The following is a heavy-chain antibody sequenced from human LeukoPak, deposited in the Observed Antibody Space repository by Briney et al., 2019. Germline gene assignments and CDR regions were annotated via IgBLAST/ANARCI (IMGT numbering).Heavy chain of an antibody. V-gene: IGHV4-4*02. J-gene: IGHJ4*02. D-gene: IGHD3-10*01. CDR1: GFTFSSYAM. Sequence: GSLRLSCAASGFTFSSYAMSWVRQAPGKGLEWIGDIYHSGSTYYNPSLKSRVTISVDRSKNQFSLKLSSVTAADTAVYYCARDRGASMVRGDGDYWGQGTLVTVSS. CDR3: ARDRGASMVRGDGDY. CDR2: IYHSGST.